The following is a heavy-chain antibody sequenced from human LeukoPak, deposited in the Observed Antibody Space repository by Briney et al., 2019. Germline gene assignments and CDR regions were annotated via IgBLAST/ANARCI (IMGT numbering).Heavy chain of an antibody. Sequence: PSETLSLTCTVSGDSISEYYWSRIRQSPGKGLEWIGYIIYRGSTNYNPSLKSRVTISVDTSKNQFSLKLNSVTAADTAVYYCATGWSGYYWTTWGQGTLVAVSS. CDR3: ATGWSGYYWTT. J-gene: IGHJ5*02. D-gene: IGHD3-3*01. V-gene: IGHV4-59*08. CDR2: IIYRGST. CDR1: GDSISEYY.